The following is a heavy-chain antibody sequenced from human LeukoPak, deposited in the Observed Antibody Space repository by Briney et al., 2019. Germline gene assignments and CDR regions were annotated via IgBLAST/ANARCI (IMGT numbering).Heavy chain of an antibody. D-gene: IGHD1-26*01. V-gene: IGHV3-53*01. CDR2: ICSGGST. CDR3: AREEPRYSGSYHY. CDR1: GFTVSSNY. J-gene: IGHJ4*02. Sequence: GGSLRLSCAASGFTVSSNYMSWVRQAPGKGLEWVSVICSGGSTYYADSVKGRFTISRDNSKNTLFLQMNSLRAEDTAVYYCAREEPRYSGSYHYWGQGTLVTVSS.